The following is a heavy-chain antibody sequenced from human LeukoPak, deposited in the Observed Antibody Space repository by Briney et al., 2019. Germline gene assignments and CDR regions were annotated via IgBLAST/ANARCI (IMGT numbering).Heavy chain of an antibody. J-gene: IGHJ3*02. V-gene: IGHV1-69*13. D-gene: IGHD1-7*01. CDR2: IIPIFGTA. CDR3: ARGNQRELLNSDAFDI. Sequence: SVKVSCKASGGTFSSYAISWVRQAPGQGLEWMGGIIPIFGTANYAQKFQGRVTITADESTSTAYMELSSLRSEDTAVYYCARGNQRELLNSDAFDIWGQGTMVTVSS. CDR1: GGTFSSYA.